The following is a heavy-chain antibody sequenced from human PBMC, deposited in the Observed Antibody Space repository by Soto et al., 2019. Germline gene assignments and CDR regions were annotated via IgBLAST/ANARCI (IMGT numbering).Heavy chain of an antibody. Sequence: LSLTCTVSGGSISSYYWSWIRQPPGKGLEWIGYIYYSGSTNYNPSLKSRVTISVDTSKNQFSLKLSSVTAADTAVYYCARAAMRPRAFDIWGQGTMVTVSS. CDR2: IYYSGST. D-gene: IGHD2-2*01. CDR3: ARAAMRPRAFDI. CDR1: GGSISSYY. V-gene: IGHV4-59*01. J-gene: IGHJ3*02.